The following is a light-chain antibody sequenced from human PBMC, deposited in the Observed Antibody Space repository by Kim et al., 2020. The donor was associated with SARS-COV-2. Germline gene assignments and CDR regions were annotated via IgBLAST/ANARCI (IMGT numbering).Light chain of an antibody. V-gene: IGLV3-1*01. J-gene: IGLJ1*01. CDR1: KLGDKY. Sequence: SVSPGPTASITCSGDKLGDKYASWYQQKPGQSPVLVIYQDRKRPSGIPERFSGSNSGNTATLTISRTQAMDEADYFCQAWDTSTYVFGTGTKVTVL. CDR3: QAWDTSTYV. CDR2: QDR.